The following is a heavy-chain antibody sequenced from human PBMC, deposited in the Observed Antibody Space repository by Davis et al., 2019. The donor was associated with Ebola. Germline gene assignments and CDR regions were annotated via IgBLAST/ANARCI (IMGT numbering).Heavy chain of an antibody. J-gene: IGHJ4*02. Sequence: GESLKISCAASGFTFSSYSMNWVRQAPGKGLEWVSSISSSSSYIYYADSVKGRFTISRDNAKNSLYLQMNSLRAEDTAVYYCARSTMVQGALAYWGQGTLVTVSS. V-gene: IGHV3-21*01. D-gene: IGHD3-10*01. CDR1: GFTFSSYS. CDR3: ARSTMVQGALAY. CDR2: ISSSSSYI.